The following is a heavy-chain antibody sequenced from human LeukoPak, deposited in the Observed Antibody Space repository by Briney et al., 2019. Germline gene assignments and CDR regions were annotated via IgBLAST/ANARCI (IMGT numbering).Heavy chain of an antibody. V-gene: IGHV4-4*07. CDR1: GGSISNYY. Sequence: SETLSLTCTVSGGSISNYYWSWIRQPAGKGLEWIGRIYSSGSTNYNPSLKSRVTMSVDTSKNQFSLELSSVTAADTAMYYCARDRYAPPGHDSSGYWTVSDFWGQGALVTVSS. CDR2: IYSSGST. J-gene: IGHJ4*02. D-gene: IGHD3-22*01. CDR3: ARDRYAPPGHDSSGYWTVSDF.